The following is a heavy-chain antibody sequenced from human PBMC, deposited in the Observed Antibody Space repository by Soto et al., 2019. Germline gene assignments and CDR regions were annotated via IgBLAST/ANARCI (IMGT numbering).Heavy chain of an antibody. CDR1: GVSISSRNW. V-gene: IGHV4-4*02. CDR2: IYHSGST. J-gene: IGHJ6*02. Sequence: SETLSLTCAVSGVSISSRNWWSWVRQPPGKGLEWIGEIYHSGSTNYNPSLKSRVTISVDKSKNQFSLKLSSVTAADTAVYSCARHPGYCSGSSCYGYYTMDVWGQGTTVT. D-gene: IGHD2-2*01. CDR3: ARHPGYCSGSSCYGYYTMDV.